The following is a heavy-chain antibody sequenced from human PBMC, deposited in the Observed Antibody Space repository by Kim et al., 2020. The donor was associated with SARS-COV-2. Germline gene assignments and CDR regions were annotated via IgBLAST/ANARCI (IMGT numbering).Heavy chain of an antibody. V-gene: IGHV3-23*01. CDR2: ISGSGGST. Sequence: GGSLRLSCAASGFTFSSYAMSWVRQAPGKGLEWVSAISGSGGSTYYADSVKGRFTISRDNSKNTLYLQMNSLRAEDTAVYYCAKAGPAAMPNYYGMDVWGQGTTVTVSS. CDR3: AKAGPAAMPNYYGMDV. J-gene: IGHJ6*02. CDR1: GFTFSSYA. D-gene: IGHD2-2*01.